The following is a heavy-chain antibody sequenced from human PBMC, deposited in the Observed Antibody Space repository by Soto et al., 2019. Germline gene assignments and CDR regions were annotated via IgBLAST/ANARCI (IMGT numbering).Heavy chain of an antibody. CDR2: ISGSGGSK. D-gene: IGHD2-15*01. Sequence: GGSLRLSCAASGFTFSSYAMSWVRQAPGKGLEWVSAISGSGGSKYYAESVKGRITISRDNSKNTLYLQMNSLRAEDTAVYYCAKEQIVVVHMDVWGKGTTVTVSS. CDR3: AKEQIVVVHMDV. CDR1: GFTFSSYA. V-gene: IGHV3-23*01. J-gene: IGHJ6*03.